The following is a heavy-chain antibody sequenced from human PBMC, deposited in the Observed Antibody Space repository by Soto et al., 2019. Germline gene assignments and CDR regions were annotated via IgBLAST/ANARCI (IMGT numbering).Heavy chain of an antibody. V-gene: IGHV3-30*18. J-gene: IGHJ3*02. Sequence: QPGGSLRLSCAASGFTFSSYGMHWVRQAPGKGLEWVAVISYDGSNKYYADSVKGRFTISRDNSKNTLYLQMNSLRAEDTAVYYCAKVIGSSWLNDAFDIWGQGTMVTVSS. D-gene: IGHD6-13*01. CDR1: GFTFSSYG. CDR3: AKVIGSSWLNDAFDI. CDR2: ISYDGSNK.